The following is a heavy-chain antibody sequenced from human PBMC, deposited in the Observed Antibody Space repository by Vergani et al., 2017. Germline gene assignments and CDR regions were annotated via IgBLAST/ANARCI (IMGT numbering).Heavy chain of an antibody. Sequence: QEQLVQSGSELKKPGATVKVSCKASGYSFNNYAIHWVRQAPGQGLEWMGWINPTNGNPTYARAFTGRFVFSLDTSISTAYLQIGSLKAEDTAVYFCARAKRCRLAVGATYSWGQGTLLTVSS. D-gene: IGHD6-19*01. CDR3: ARAKRCRLAVGATYS. CDR2: INPTNGNP. J-gene: IGHJ4*02. V-gene: IGHV7-4-1*01. CDR1: GYSFNNYA.